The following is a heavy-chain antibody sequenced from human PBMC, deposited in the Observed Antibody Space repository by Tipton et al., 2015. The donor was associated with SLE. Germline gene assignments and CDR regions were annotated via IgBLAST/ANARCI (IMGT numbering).Heavy chain of an antibody. Sequence: SLRLSCAASGFTFSSYAMSWVRQAPGKGLGWVSAISGSGGSTYYANSVKGRFTISRDNSKNTLYLQMGSLRAEDMAVYYCASLDYGDYEYVDLWGRGTLVTVSS. D-gene: IGHD4-17*01. CDR2: ISGSGGST. V-gene: IGHV3-64*01. CDR3: ASLDYGDYEYVDL. CDR1: GFTFSSYA. J-gene: IGHJ2*01.